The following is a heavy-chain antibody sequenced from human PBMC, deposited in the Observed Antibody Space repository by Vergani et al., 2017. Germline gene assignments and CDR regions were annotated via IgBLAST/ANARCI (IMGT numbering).Heavy chain of an antibody. CDR3: ASSPRLGRIAAAGMGGDY. CDR1: GFTFSSYS. CDR2: ISSSSSYI. D-gene: IGHD6-13*01. Sequence: EVQLVESGGGLVKPGGSLRLSCAASGFTFSSYSMNWVRQAPGKGLEWVSSISSSSSYIYYADSVKGRFTISRDNAKNSLYLQMNSLRAEDTALYYCASSPRLGRIAAAGMGGDYWGQGTLVTVSS. J-gene: IGHJ4*02. V-gene: IGHV3-21*01.